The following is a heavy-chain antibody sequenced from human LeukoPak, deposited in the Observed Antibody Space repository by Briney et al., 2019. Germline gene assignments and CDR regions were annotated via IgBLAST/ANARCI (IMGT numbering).Heavy chain of an antibody. J-gene: IGHJ4*02. D-gene: IGHD3-22*01. CDR1: GGSFSGYY. Sequence: NSSETLSPTCAVYGGSFSGYYWSWIRQPPGKGLEWIGEINHSGSTNYNPSLKSRVTISVDTSKNQFSLKLSSVTAADTAVYYCARGTYDTSGYSYVHSFDYWGQGPLFTVSS. V-gene: IGHV4-34*01. CDR2: INHSGST. CDR3: ARGTYDTSGYSYVHSFDY.